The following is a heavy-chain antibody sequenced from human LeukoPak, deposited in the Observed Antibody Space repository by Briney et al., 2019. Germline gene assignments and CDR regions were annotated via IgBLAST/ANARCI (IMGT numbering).Heavy chain of an antibody. D-gene: IGHD3-16*02. V-gene: IGHV3-43*02. CDR2: ISGDGGST. J-gene: IGHJ3*02. CDR1: GFTFDDYA. Sequence: GGSLRLSCAASGFTFDDYAMHWVRQAPGKGLEWVSLISGDGGSTYYADSVKGRFTISRDNSKNSLYLQMNSLRTEDTALYYCPKDGPYYDYVWGSYRSPDAFDIWGQGTRVTVSS. CDR3: PKDGPYYDYVWGSYRSPDAFDI.